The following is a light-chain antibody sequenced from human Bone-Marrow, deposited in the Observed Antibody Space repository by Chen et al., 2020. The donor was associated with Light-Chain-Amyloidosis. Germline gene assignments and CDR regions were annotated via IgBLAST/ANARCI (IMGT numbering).Light chain of an antibody. J-gene: IGLJ3*02. CDR2: EDD. CDR1: SGSIATNY. CDR3: QSYQGSSQGV. V-gene: IGLV6-57*01. Sequence: FMLPHPHSVSESPGTTVIISCTRSSGSIATNYVQWYQQRPGSSPTTVIYEDDQRPSGVPDRFSGSIDRSSNSASLTISGLKTEDEADYYCQSYQGSSQGVFGGGTKLTVL.